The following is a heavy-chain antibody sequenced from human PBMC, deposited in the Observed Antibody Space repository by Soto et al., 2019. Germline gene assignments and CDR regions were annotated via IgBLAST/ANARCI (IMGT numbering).Heavy chain of an antibody. V-gene: IGHV4-34*01. J-gene: IGHJ4*02. CDR3: ARGRSQSSSYDGDFDY. Sequence: SEPLSLTCAVYGGSLSGYYWSWIRQPPGKGLEWIGEINHSGSTNYNPSLKSRVTISVDTSKNQSSLKLSSVTAADTAVYYCARGRSQSSSYDGDFDYWGQGTLVTVSS. CDR1: GGSLSGYY. CDR2: INHSGST. D-gene: IGHD6-13*01.